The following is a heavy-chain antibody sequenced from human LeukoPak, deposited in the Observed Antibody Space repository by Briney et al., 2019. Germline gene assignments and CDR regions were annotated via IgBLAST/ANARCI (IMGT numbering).Heavy chain of an antibody. V-gene: IGHV3-21*01. CDR3: AKAYYDSSGYSYYFDY. J-gene: IGHJ4*02. D-gene: IGHD3-22*01. Sequence: KPGGSLRLSCAASGFTLSGYWMHWVRQAPGKGLEWVSSISGSSSYMFYADSVKGRFTISRDNAKNSLYLQMNSLRAEDTAVYYCAKAYYDSSGYSYYFDYWGQGTLVTVSS. CDR1: GFTLSGYW. CDR2: ISGSSSYM.